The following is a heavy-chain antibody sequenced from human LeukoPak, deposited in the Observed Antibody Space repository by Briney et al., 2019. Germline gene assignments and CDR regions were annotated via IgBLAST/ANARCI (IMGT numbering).Heavy chain of an antibody. CDR3: ARDLGGPDY. CDR2: ISSDTPNK. J-gene: IGHJ4*02. D-gene: IGHD3-16*01. V-gene: IGHV3-21*01. Sequence: GGSLRLSCATSGFTFSRYAMNWIRQAPGKGLEWVSFISSDTPNKNYADSVKGRFTISRDNAKNSVYLQLNSLRAENTAMYYCARDLGGPDYWGQGTLVTVSS. CDR1: GFTFSRYA.